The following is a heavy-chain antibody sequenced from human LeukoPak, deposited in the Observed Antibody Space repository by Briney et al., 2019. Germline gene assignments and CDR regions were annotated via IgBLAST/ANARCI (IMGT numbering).Heavy chain of an antibody. CDR3: ARAQDYYGSGNIYYFDY. D-gene: IGHD3-10*01. V-gene: IGHV3-64*01. CDR1: GFTFSTYT. CDR2: ISGNGGSR. J-gene: IGHJ4*02. Sequence: PGGSLRLSCAASGFTFSTYTMHWVRQAPGKGLEYVSSISGNGGSREYANSVKGRFTISRDNAKNSLYLQMNSLRAEDTALYHCARAQDYYGSGNIYYFDYWGQGTLVTVSS.